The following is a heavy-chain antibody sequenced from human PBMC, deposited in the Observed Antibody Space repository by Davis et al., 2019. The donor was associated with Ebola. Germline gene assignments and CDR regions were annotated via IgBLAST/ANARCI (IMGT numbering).Heavy chain of an antibody. CDR3: ATKGLGYSGYDFDY. J-gene: IGHJ4*02. D-gene: IGHD5-12*01. V-gene: IGHV5-51*01. CDR1: GYSFANYW. CDR2: IYPLDSDT. Sequence: GGSLRLSCKASGYSFANYWIGWVRQMPGKGLEWMGIIYPLDSDTRYSPSFQGLVTISADTSIDTAYLQWSSLKASDTAMYFCATKGLGYSGYDFDYWGQGTLVTVSS.